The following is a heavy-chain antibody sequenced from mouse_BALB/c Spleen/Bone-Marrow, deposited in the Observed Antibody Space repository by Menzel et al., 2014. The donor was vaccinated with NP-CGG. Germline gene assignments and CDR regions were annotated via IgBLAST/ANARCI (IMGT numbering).Heavy chain of an antibody. CDR2: IDPSDSET. Sequence: VQLQQSGAELVKPGAPVRLSCKASGYTFTSYWMNWVKQRPGGGLEWIGRIDPSDSETHYNQKFKDKATLTVDKSSSTAYIQLSSLTSEDSAVYYCARDGVITSYYAMDYWGQGTSVTVSS. J-gene: IGHJ4*01. CDR3: ARDGVITSYYAMDY. D-gene: IGHD2-4*01. V-gene: IGHV1-69*02. CDR1: GYTFTSYW.